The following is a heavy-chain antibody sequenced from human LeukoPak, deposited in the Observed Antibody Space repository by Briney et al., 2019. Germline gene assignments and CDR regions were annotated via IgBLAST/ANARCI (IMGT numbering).Heavy chain of an antibody. D-gene: IGHD3-10*01. CDR3: ARDFIIGFGELFYGMDV. CDR1: GFTFSSYW. J-gene: IGHJ6*02. V-gene: IGHV3-7*01. CDR2: IKQDGSEK. Sequence: PGGSLRLSCAASGFTFSSYWMSWVRQAPGKGLEWVANIKQDGSEKYYVDSVKGRFTISRDNAKNSLYLQMNSLRAEDTAVYYCARDFIIGFGELFYGMDVWGQGTTVTVSS.